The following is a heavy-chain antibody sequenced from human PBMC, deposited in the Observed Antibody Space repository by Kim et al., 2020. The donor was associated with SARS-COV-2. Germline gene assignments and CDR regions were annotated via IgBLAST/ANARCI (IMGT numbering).Heavy chain of an antibody. D-gene: IGHD1-26*01. J-gene: IGHJ4*02. CDR2: R. Sequence: RNYAAPVKGRFTISRDDSKTTLYVQVNSLKTEDTAVYYCATDLVGSTLSYWGQGTLVSVSS. V-gene: IGHV3-15*06. CDR3: ATDLVGSTLSY.